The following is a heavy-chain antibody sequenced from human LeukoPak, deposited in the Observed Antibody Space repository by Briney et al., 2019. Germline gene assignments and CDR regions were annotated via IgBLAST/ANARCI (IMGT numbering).Heavy chain of an antibody. CDR3: ARGSSGWYDLDY. Sequence: ASVKDSCQASGYTFTSYGISWVRQAPGQGLEWMGWISAYNGNTNYAQKLQGRVTMTTDTSTSTAYMELRSLRSDDTAVYYCARGSSGWYDLDYWGQGTLVTVSS. CDR1: GYTFTSYG. D-gene: IGHD6-19*01. J-gene: IGHJ4*02. CDR2: ISAYNGNT. V-gene: IGHV1-18*01.